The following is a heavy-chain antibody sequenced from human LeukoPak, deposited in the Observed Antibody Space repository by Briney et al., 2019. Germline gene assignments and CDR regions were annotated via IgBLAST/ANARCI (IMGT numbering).Heavy chain of an antibody. CDR2: ISWNSRSI. J-gene: IGHJ4*02. Sequence: GRSLRLSCAASGFTFDDYAMHWVRQAPGKGLEWVSGISWNSRSIGYADSVKGRFTISRDNAKNSLYLQMNSLRAEDMALYYCAKDIGVPMIVVAIDYWGQGTLVTVSS. CDR1: GFTFDDYA. V-gene: IGHV3-9*03. D-gene: IGHD3-22*01. CDR3: AKDIGVPMIVVAIDY.